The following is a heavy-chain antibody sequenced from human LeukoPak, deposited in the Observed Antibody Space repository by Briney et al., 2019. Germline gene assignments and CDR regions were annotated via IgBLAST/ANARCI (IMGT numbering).Heavy chain of an antibody. CDR2: INSDGSRT. CDR1: GFTFSTSW. D-gene: IGHD1-26*01. CDR3: ARALGSPLDY. J-gene: IGHJ4*02. V-gene: IGHV3-74*01. Sequence: PGGSLRLSCAASGFTFSTSWMHWVRQAPGKGLVWVSRINSDGSRTNHADSVKGRFTISRDNAKNTLYLQMNSLRAEDTSVYYCARALGSPLDYWGQGNLVIVS.